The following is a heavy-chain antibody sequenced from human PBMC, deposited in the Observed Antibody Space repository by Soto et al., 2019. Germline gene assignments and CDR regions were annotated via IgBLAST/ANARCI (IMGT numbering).Heavy chain of an antibody. Sequence: SETLSLTCTVSGGSISSGGYYWSWIRQHPGKGLEWIGYIYYSGSTYYNPSLKSRVTISVDTSKNQFSLKLSSVTAADTAVYYCSTMITFGGVIPFAFDIWGQGTMVTVSS. CDR1: GGSISSGGYY. CDR3: STMITFGGVIPFAFDI. D-gene: IGHD3-16*01. J-gene: IGHJ3*02. CDR2: IYYSGST. V-gene: IGHV4-31*03.